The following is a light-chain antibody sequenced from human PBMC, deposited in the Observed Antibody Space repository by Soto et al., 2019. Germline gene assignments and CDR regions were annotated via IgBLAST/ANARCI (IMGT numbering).Light chain of an antibody. CDR3: SSFTSSSSYV. V-gene: IGLV2-14*01. CDR2: DVN. Sequence: QSALTQPASVSDSPGQSITISCIGTSSDIGGFILVSWHQQHPGKAPKLIIYDVNNRPAGVYNRFSGSKTGNTASLIISGLQAEDEADYYCSSFTSSSSYVFGSGTKLTVL. J-gene: IGLJ1*01. CDR1: SSDIGGFIL.